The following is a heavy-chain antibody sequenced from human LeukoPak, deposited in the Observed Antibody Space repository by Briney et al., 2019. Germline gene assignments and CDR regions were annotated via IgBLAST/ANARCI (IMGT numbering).Heavy chain of an antibody. CDR1: GGTFSSYA. CDR3: ATGGYSSGWYASHY. Sequence: SVKVSCKASGGTFSSYAISWVRQAPGQGLEWMGGIIPIFGTANYAQKFQGRVTMTEDTSTDTAYMELSSLRSEDTAVYYCATGGYSSGWYASHYWGQGTLVTVSS. CDR2: IIPIFGTA. J-gene: IGHJ4*02. V-gene: IGHV1-69*06. D-gene: IGHD6-19*01.